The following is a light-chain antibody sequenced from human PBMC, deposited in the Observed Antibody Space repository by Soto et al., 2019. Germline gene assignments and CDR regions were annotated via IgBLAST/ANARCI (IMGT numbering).Light chain of an antibody. CDR1: QTISSW. Sequence: DIQMTQSPSTLSGSVGDRVTITCRASQTISSWLAWYQQKPGKAPKLLIYKASTLKSGVQSRFSGSRFGTEFPPTISTLQLDDVATYYCQHYNSNSEAFGQGTKVE. CDR2: KAS. J-gene: IGKJ1*01. V-gene: IGKV1-5*03. CDR3: QHYNSNSEA.